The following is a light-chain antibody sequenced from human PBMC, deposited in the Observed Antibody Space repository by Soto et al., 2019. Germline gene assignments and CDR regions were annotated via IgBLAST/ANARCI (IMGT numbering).Light chain of an antibody. J-gene: IGKJ2*01. CDR2: GAS. CDR3: QQGHNWPLT. Sequence: EIVMTQSPATLSLSPGERAALSCRASQGISSELAWYQQKPGQPPRLLIYGASTRATGVPARFTGXXXXSXXXLTISGLQSEDFAVYYCQQGHNWPLTFGQGTRLEI. CDR1: QGISSE. V-gene: IGKV3-15*01.